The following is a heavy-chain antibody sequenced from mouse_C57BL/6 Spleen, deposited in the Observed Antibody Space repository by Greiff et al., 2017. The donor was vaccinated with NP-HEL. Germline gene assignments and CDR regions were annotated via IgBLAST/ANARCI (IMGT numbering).Heavy chain of an antibody. D-gene: IGHD1-1*01. V-gene: IGHV1-50*01. CDR1: GYTFTSYW. J-gene: IGHJ3*01. CDR2: IDPSDSYT. Sequence: QVQLKQPGAELVKPGASVKLSCKASGYTFTSYWMQWVKQRPGQGLEWIGEIDPSDSYTNYNQKFKGKATLTVDTSSSTAYMQLSSLTSEDSAVYYCARSGYYGSSSAWFAYWGQGTLVTVSA. CDR3: ARSGYYGSSSAWFAY.